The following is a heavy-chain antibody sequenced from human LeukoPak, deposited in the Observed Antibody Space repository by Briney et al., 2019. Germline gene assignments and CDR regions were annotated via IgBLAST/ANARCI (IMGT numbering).Heavy chain of an antibody. CDR1: DDSITMYY. CDR2: VDHTGST. D-gene: IGHD1-1*01. CDR3: ARGRVSSSTWYSTYYYYFYMDV. Sequence: SETLSLTCSVSDDSITMYYWTSIRQPPRKGLEWIEYVDHTGSTNSNPPLNGRVSISRDTTNNLFSLRLRSVTAADTSVYFCARGRVSSSTWYSTYYYYFYMDVWGKGTTVTVSS. J-gene: IGHJ6*03. V-gene: IGHV4-59*01.